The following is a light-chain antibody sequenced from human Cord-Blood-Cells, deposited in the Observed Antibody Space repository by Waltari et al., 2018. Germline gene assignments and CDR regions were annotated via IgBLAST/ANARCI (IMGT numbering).Light chain of an antibody. Sequence: EIVMTQAPATLSGSPGGRATLPCRASQSVSSNLAWYQQKPGQAPRLLIYGASTRATGIPARFSGSGSGTEFTLTISSLQSEDFAVYYCQQYNNWPPITFGQGTRLEIK. CDR1: QSVSSN. CDR3: QQYNNWPPIT. J-gene: IGKJ5*01. V-gene: IGKV3-15*01. CDR2: GAS.